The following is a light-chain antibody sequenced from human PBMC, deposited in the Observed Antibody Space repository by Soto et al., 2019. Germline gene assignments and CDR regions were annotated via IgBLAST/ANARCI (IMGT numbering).Light chain of an antibody. J-gene: IGKJ1*01. V-gene: IGKV3-11*01. CDR3: QQRNTWPPIT. CDR1: QSVRTY. CDR2: DAS. Sequence: EIVLTQSQVTLSLSPGERATISCRASQSVRTYLAWYQVKPGQAPRLLIYDASRRASGVPARFSGSGSGTDFTLTISSLEPEDFALYYCQQRNTWPPITFGQGTKVHIK.